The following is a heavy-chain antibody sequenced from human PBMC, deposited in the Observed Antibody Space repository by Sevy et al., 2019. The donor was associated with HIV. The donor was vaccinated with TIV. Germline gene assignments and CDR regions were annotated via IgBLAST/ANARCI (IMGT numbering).Heavy chain of an antibody. J-gene: IGHJ4*02. CDR3: ARDPGIAVAGEYYFDY. V-gene: IGHV4-59*13. CDR2: IYYSGST. D-gene: IGHD6-19*01. Sequence: SETLSLTCTASGGSISSYYWSWIRQPPGKGLEWIGYIYYSGSTNYNPSLKSRVTISVDTSKNQFSLKLTSVTAADTAVYYCARDPGIAVAGEYYFDYWGQGTLVTVSS. CDR1: GGSISSYY.